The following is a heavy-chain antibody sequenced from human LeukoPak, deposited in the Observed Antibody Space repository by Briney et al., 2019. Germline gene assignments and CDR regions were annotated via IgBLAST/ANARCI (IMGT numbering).Heavy chain of an antibody. D-gene: IGHD2-21*02. CDR2: FSGSGGNT. J-gene: IGHJ4*02. V-gene: IGHV3-23*01. Sequence: GGSLRLSCAAFGFTFSNYAISWVRQAPGKGLEWVSAFSGSGGNTYYADSVKGRFTISRDNSKNTLHLQMSRLRAEDTALYYCAKPYGTDCGGDCYFDYWGQGTLVSVSS. CDR3: AKPYGTDCGGDCYFDY. CDR1: GFTFSNYA.